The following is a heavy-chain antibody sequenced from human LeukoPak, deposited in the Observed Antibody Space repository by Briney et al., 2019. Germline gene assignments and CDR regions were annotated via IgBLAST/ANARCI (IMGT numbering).Heavy chain of an antibody. CDR1: GVSFSGYY. CDR3: ARGSGAFDI. V-gene: IGHV4-34*01. J-gene: IGHJ3*02. Sequence: SETLSLTCAVYGVSFSGYYWSWIRRPPGKGLEWIGEINHSGSTNYNPSLKSRVTISVDTSKNQFSLKLSSVTAADTAVYYCARGSGAFDIWGQGTMVTVSS. CDR2: INHSGST.